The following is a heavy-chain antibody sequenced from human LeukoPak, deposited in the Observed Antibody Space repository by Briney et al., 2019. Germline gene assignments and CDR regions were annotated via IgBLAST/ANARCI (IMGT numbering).Heavy chain of an antibody. V-gene: IGHV3-23*01. J-gene: IGHJ4*02. CDR3: AKAPIAAAGPYYFDY. D-gene: IGHD6-13*01. Sequence: GGSLRLSCAASGFTFSSYAMSWVRQAPGKGLEWVSAISGSGGSTYYADSGKGRFTISRDNSKNTLYLQMNSLRAEDTAVYYCAKAPIAAAGPYYFDYWGQGTLVTVSS. CDR1: GFTFSSYA. CDR2: ISGSGGST.